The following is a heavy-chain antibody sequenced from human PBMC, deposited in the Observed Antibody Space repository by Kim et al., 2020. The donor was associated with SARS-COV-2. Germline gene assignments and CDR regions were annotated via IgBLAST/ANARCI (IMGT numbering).Heavy chain of an antibody. D-gene: IGHD3-3*01. Sequence: ADSVKRRFTISRDNAKNSLYLQMNSLRAEDTAVYYCARGDFWSGYPVDYWGQGTLVTVSS. V-gene: IGHV3-11*05. CDR3: ARGDFWSGYPVDY. J-gene: IGHJ4*02.